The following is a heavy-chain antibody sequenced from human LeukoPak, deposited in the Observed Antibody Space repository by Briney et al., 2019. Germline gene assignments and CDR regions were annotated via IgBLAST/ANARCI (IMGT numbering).Heavy chain of an antibody. V-gene: IGHV1-18*01. J-gene: IGHJ6*02. D-gene: IGHD6-19*01. Sequence: ASVKVSCKASGYTFTSYDINWVRQATGQGLEWMGWISAYNGNTNYAQKLQGRVTMTTDTSTSTAYMELRSLRSDDTAVYYCARDAGIAVAGTGYYYYYGMDVWGQGTTVTVSS. CDR2: ISAYNGNT. CDR1: GYTFTSYD. CDR3: ARDAGIAVAGTGYYYYYGMDV.